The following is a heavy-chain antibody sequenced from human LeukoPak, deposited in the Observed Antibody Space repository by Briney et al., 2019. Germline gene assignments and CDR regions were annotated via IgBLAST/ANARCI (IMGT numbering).Heavy chain of an antibody. CDR2: IKQDGGET. D-gene: IGHD7-27*01. J-gene: IGHJ4*02. Sequence: PGGSLRLSCAASGFTFTNYAMNWVRQAPGKGLEWVACIKQDGGETYYVDSVKGRFTISRDNAKNSLFLQMNSLTTEDTAMYYCARDSGDRPRAVGYYFDYWGQGTVVTVS. V-gene: IGHV3-7*01. CDR1: GFTFTNYA. CDR3: ARDSGDRPRAVGYYFDY.